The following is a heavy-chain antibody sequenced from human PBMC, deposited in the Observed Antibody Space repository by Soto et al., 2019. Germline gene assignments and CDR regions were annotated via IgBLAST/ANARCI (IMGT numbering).Heavy chain of an antibody. V-gene: IGHV3-11*03. CDR3: ARYYYVTSGYHPVSAY. Sequence: SRIIQEQRKGLEWVSYISGSSRYTNYADSVKGRFTISRDNAKNSLCLQLHSLRAEDSALYYCARYYYVTSGYHPVSAYWGSRTLVPVSS. CDR2: ISGSSRYT. J-gene: IGHJ4*01. D-gene: IGHD3-22*01.